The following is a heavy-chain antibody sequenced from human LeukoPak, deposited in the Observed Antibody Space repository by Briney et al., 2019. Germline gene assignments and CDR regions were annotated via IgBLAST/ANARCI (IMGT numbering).Heavy chain of an antibody. Sequence: SETLCLTCTVSGGSISSYYWSWIRQPPGKGLEWIGYIYYSGSTNYNPSLKSRVTISVDTSKSQFSLKLSSVTAADTAVYYCARDPGGLTGRAFDIWGQGTMVTVSS. CDR3: ARDPGGLTGRAFDI. CDR2: IYYSGST. D-gene: IGHD1-14*01. J-gene: IGHJ3*02. V-gene: IGHV4-59*01. CDR1: GGSISSYY.